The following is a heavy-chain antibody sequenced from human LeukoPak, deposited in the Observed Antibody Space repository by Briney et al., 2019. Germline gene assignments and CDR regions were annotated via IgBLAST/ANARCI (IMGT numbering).Heavy chain of an antibody. CDR3: ARDPLSYYDSSGYSY. J-gene: IGHJ4*02. Sequence: GGSLRLSCAASGFTFSSYSMNWVRQAPGKGLEWVSYISSSSSYIYYADSVKGRFTISRDNAKNSLYLQMNSLRAEDTAVYYCARDPLSYYDSSGYSYWGQGTLVTVSS. V-gene: IGHV3-21*05. CDR2: ISSSSSYI. D-gene: IGHD3-22*01. CDR1: GFTFSSYS.